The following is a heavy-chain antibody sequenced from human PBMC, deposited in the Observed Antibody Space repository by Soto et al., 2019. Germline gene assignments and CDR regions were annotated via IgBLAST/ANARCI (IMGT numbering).Heavy chain of an antibody. CDR1: GYTFKNYG. CDR2: ISAYNGDT. CDR3: VLGGLETGYYRDMDY. D-gene: IGHD3-9*01. J-gene: IGHJ4*02. Sequence: QDHLVQSGAEVKKPGASAKVSCKASGYTFKNYGINWVRQAPGRGLEWVAWISAYNGDTSYAQYFKGRVTVTTETLTNTAYMELRRLRPDDTAVYFCVLGGLETGYYRDMDYWGQGTLVSVSS. V-gene: IGHV1-18*04.